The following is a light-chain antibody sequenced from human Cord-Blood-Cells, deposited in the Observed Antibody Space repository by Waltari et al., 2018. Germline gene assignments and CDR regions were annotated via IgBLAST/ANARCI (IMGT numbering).Light chain of an antibody. Sequence: QSALTPPASVSGSPGQSITISCPGTSSDVGCYNLVSWDQPHPGKAPKLIIYEGSKRPSGVSNRFSGSKSGNTACRTISGLQAEDGADYFGCSYAGSSTWVFGGGTKLTVL. CDR1: SSDVGCYNL. J-gene: IGLJ3*02. V-gene: IGLV2-23*01. CDR3: CSYAGSSTWV. CDR2: EGS.